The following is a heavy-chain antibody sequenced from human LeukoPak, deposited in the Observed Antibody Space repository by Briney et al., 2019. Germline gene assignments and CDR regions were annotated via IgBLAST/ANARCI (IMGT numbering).Heavy chain of an antibody. D-gene: IGHD2-15*01. CDR1: TFTFSNAW. V-gene: IGHV3-15*01. J-gene: IGHJ3*02. CDR2: IKSKSDGGTT. CDR3: TTAPRGYCSGGSCSYAFDI. Sequence: PGGSLRLSCAASTFTFSNAWMSWVRQAPGKGLEWVGRIKSKSDGGTTDYAAPVKGRFTISRDDSKNTLYLQMNSLKTEDTAVNYCTTAPRGYCSGGSCSYAFDIWGQGTMTVSS.